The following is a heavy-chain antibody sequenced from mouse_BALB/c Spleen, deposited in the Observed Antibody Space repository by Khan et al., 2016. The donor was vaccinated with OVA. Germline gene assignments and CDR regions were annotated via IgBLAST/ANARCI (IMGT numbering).Heavy chain of an antibody. CDR3: ARRNYFGYTFAY. V-gene: IGHV1-77*01. Sequence: QVQLKQSGTELARPGASVNLSCKASGYTFTDFYINWVKQRSGQGLEWIGEISPGSGDTYYNEKFRGKATLTADKSSSTAYMQLSSRTSAASAVDFCARRNYFGYTFAYWGQGTLVTVSA. J-gene: IGHJ3*01. CDR2: ISPGSGDT. D-gene: IGHD1-2*01. CDR1: GYTFTDFY.